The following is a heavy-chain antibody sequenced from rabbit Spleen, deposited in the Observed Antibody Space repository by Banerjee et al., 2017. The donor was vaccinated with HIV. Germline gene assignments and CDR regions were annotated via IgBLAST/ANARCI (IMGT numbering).Heavy chain of an antibody. CDR2: IYAGNGVST. Sequence: EQLEESGGGLVKPEGSLTLTCKASGVSFSSTYWICWVRQAPGKGLEWIACIYAGNGVSTYYASWAKGRFTISKTSSTTVTLQMTSLTDADTATYFCARDLPGAPAYTGLWGQGTLVTVS. D-gene: IGHD7-1*01. CDR1: GVSFSSTYW. J-gene: IGHJ3*01. V-gene: IGHV1S45*01. CDR3: ARDLPGAPAYTGL.